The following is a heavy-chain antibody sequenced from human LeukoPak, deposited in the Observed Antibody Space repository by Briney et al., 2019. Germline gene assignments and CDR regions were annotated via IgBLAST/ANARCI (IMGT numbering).Heavy chain of an antibody. CDR2: TRNKANSYTT. CDR1: GFTFSDHY. Sequence: GGSLRLSCAASGFTFSDHYMDWVRQAPGKGLEWVGRTRNKANSYTTEYAASVKGRFTISRDDSKNSLYLQMNSLKTEDTAVYYCVTKLQYGSGSYRGDYWGQGTLVTVSS. V-gene: IGHV3-72*01. CDR3: VTKLQYGSGSYRGDY. D-gene: IGHD3-10*01. J-gene: IGHJ4*02.